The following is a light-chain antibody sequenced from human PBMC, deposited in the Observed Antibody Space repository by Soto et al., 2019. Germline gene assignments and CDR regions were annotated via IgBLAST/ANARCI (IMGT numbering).Light chain of an antibody. CDR2: KAS. CDR1: QRISSW. J-gene: IGKJ4*01. CDR3: QQYNTYPLT. Sequence: DIQMTQSPSTLSASVGDRVTITCRASQRISSWLAWHQQRPGKAPKVLIYKASTLESGVPSRFSGSGSGTEFTLTISSLQPDDVATYYCQQYNTYPLTFGGGTQVEIK. V-gene: IGKV1-5*03.